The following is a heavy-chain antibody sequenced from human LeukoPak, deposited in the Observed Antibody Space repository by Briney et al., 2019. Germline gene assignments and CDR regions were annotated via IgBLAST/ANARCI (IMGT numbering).Heavy chain of an antibody. D-gene: IGHD2-2*02. J-gene: IGHJ6*03. CDR1: GFTFSSDW. V-gene: IGHV3-7*01. CDR3: ARSGCSSTSCYKKGGYYYYYMDA. CDR2: IKQDGSEK. Sequence: PGGSLRLSCAASGFTFSSDWMSWVRQAPGKGLEWVANIKQDGSEKYYVDSVKGRFTISRDNAKNSLYLQMNSLRAEDTAVYYCARSGCSSTSCYKKGGYYYYYMDAWGKGTTVTVSS.